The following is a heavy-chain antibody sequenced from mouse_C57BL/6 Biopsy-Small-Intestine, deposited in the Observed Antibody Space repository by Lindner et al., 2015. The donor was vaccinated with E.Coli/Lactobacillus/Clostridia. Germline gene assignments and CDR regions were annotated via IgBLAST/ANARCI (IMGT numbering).Heavy chain of an antibody. Sequence: VQLQESGPELVKPGASVKLSCKASGYTFTSYDINWVKQRPGQGLEWIGWIYPRDGSTEYNEKFKGKATLTVDTSSSTAYMDLHSLTSEDSAVYFCARDGYYLFDYWGQGTTLTVSS. J-gene: IGHJ2*01. V-gene: IGHV1-85*01. CDR1: GYTFTSYD. CDR2: IYPRDGST. D-gene: IGHD2-3*01. CDR3: ARDGYYLFDY.